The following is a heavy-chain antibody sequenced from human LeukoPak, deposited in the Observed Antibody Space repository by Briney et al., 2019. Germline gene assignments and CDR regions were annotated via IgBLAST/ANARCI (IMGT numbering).Heavy chain of an antibody. D-gene: IGHD2-15*01. CDR3: AAAEGLLYDTPRRAFDI. CDR2: IYYSGST. CDR1: GGSISSGGYS. V-gene: IGHV4-31*03. Sequence: NSSETLSLTCTISGGSISSGGYSWSWIRQHPGKGLEWIGYIYYSGSTYYNPSLKSRVTISVDTSKNQFSLKLSSVTAADTAVYYCAAAEGLLYDTPRRAFDIWGQGTMVTVSS. J-gene: IGHJ3*02.